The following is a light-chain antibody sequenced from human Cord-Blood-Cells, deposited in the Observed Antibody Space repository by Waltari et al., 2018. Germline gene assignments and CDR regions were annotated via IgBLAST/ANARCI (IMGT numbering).Light chain of an antibody. CDR2: EDN. Sequence: FMLTQPHSVSESPGKTVTISCPRSMGSIASNYVQWYQQRPGSSPTTVIYEDNQRPSGVPDRFSGSIDSSSNSASLTISGLKTEDEADYYCQSYDSSNVVFGGGTKLTVL. CDR1: MGSIASNY. V-gene: IGLV6-57*01. J-gene: IGLJ2*01. CDR3: QSYDSSNVV.